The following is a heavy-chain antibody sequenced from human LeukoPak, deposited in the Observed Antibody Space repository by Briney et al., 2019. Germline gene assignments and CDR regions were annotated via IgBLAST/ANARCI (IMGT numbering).Heavy chain of an antibody. CDR3: AGPSGIVVVPAAIRKNYYYMDV. CDR2: IYTSGST. D-gene: IGHD2-2*01. V-gene: IGHV4-4*07. J-gene: IGHJ6*03. CDR1: GGSISSYY. Sequence: SETLSLTCTVSGGSISSYYWSWIRQPAGKGLEWIGRIYTSGSTNYNPSLKSRVTMSVDTSKNQFSLKLSSVTAADTAVHYCAGPSGIVVVPAAIRKNYYYMDVWGKGTTVTVSS.